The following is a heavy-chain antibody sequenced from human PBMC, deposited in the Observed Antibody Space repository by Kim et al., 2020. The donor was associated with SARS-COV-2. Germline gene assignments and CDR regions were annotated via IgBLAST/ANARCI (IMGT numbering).Heavy chain of an antibody. Sequence: GGSLRLSCAASGFTFSSYGMHWVRQAPGKGLEWVAVISYDGSNKYYADSVKGRFTISRDNSKNTLYLQMNSLRVEDTAVYYCARDGGLEDIVIVFGGVIAIPYFDYWGQGTLVTVSS. D-gene: IGHD3-16*02. J-gene: IGHJ4*02. V-gene: IGHV3-33*05. CDR2: ISYDGSNK. CDR3: ARDGGLEDIVIVFGGVIAIPYFDY. CDR1: GFTFSSYG.